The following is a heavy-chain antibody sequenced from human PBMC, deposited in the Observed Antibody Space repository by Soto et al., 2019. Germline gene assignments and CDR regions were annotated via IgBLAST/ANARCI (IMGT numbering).Heavy chain of an antibody. CDR2: ISGSGGST. J-gene: IGHJ4*02. CDR1: GFTFSSYA. Sequence: VQLVESGGGVVRPGRSLRLSCAASGFTFSSYAMSWVRQAPGKGLEWVSAISGSGGSTYYADSVKGRFTISRDNSKNTLYLQMNSLRAEDTAVYYCAKRAVVVTAPRDYYFDYWGQGTLVTVSS. V-gene: IGHV3-23*04. D-gene: IGHD2-21*02. CDR3: AKRAVVVTAPRDYYFDY.